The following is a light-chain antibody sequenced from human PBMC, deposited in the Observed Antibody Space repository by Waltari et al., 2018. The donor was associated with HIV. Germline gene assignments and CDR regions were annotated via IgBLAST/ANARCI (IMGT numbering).Light chain of an antibody. CDR2: DVT. CDR1: SRDVGTYIS. J-gene: IGLJ2*01. CDR3: CTYAVIVV. Sequence: QSALTQPASVSGSPGHSITISCTRTSRDVGTYISVSWYQQHPGKVPKLVIFDVTKRPSGVSDRFSGSKSGNTASLTISGLQAEDEADYYCCTYAVIVVFGGGTKLTVL. V-gene: IGLV2-23*02.